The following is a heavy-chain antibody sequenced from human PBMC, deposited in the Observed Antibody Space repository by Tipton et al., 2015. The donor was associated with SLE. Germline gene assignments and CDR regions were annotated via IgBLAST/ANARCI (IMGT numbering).Heavy chain of an antibody. Sequence: TLSLTCAVSGYSISSGYYWGWIRQPPGRGLEWIGSIYHSGSTYYNPPLKSRVTISVDTSKNQFSLKLSSVTAADTAVYYCARVGGYGDYVDWGQGTLVTVSS. CDR1: GYSISSGYY. CDR3: ARVGGYGDYVD. CDR2: IYHSGST. J-gene: IGHJ4*02. D-gene: IGHD4-17*01. V-gene: IGHV4-38-2*01.